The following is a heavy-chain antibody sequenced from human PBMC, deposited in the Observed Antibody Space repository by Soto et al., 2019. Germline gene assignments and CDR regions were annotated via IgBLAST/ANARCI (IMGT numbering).Heavy chain of an antibody. CDR3: AKDLVGGTFYTPLAF. Sequence: QVQLVESGGGVVQPGGYLRLSCQASGFNFDNYGMHWVRQAPGKGLEWVAVITYDGSFQYYADSVKGRFTISRDHSKNTLSLHLNTLKPEDTAGYHCAKDLVGGTFYTPLAFWGQGTLVTVSS. V-gene: IGHV3-30*18. D-gene: IGHD1-7*01. CDR1: GFNFDNYG. J-gene: IGHJ4*02. CDR2: ITYDGSFQ.